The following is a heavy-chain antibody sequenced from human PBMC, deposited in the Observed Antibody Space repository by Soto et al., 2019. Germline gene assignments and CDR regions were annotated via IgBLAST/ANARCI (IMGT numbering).Heavy chain of an antibody. D-gene: IGHD3-10*01. CDR1: GGTFSSYT. CDR2: IIPILGIA. CDR3: ASGITMVRGDGDY. V-gene: IGHV1-69*02. Sequence: QLQLVQSGAEVKKPGSSVKVSCKASGGTFSSYTISWVRQAPGQGLEWMGRIIPILGIANYAQKFQGRVTITADKSTSTADMELSSLRSEDTAVYYCASGITMVRGDGDYWGQGTLVTVSS. J-gene: IGHJ4*02.